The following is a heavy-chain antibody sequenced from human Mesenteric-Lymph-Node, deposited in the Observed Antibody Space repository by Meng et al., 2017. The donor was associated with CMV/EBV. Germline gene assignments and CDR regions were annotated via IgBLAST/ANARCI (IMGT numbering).Heavy chain of an antibody. CDR3: AVPTRYCRSTSCYDL. Sequence: GESLKISCAASGFTFNIYSMIWVRQAPGKGLEWVSVLYSGGSAYYADSGKGRFTISRDNSQNTLYLQMNSLRAEDTAVYYCAVPTRYCRSTSCYDLWGHGTKVTVSS. V-gene: IGHV3-53*01. D-gene: IGHD2-2*01. CDR2: LYSGGSA. J-gene: IGHJ3*01. CDR1: GFTFNIYS.